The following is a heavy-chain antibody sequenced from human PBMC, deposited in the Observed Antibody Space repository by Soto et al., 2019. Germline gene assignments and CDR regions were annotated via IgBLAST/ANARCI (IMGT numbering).Heavy chain of an antibody. J-gene: IGHJ6*02. CDR2: IIPIFGTA. CDR3: ARGVLSCRSTSCHMGPYYYGMDV. Sequence: SVKVSCKASGGTFSSYAISWVRQVHGQGLEWMGGIIPIFGTANYAQKFQGRVTITADESTSTAYMELSSLRSEDTAVYYCARGVLSCRSTSCHMGPYYYGMDVWGQGTTVTVAS. V-gene: IGHV1-69*13. D-gene: IGHD2-2*02. CDR1: GGTFSSYA.